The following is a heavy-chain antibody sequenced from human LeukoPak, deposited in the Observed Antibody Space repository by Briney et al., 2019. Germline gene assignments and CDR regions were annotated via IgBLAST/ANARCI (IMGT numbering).Heavy chain of an antibody. D-gene: IGHD4-17*01. CDR2: ISAYNGNT. CDR3: AGDEMPDYGIDY. CDR1: GYTFTSYG. V-gene: IGHV1-18*01. J-gene: IGHJ4*02. Sequence: GASAKVSCKASGYTFTSYGISWVRQAPGQGLECIGWISAYNGNTSYAQKLQGRVTMTTDTSTSTAYMELRSLRSDDTAVYYCAGDEMPDYGIDYWGQGTLVTVSS.